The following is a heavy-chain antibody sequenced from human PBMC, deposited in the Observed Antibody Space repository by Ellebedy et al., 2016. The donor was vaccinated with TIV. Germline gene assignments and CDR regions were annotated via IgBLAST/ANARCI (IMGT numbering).Heavy chain of an antibody. V-gene: IGHV1-3*01. CDR3: ASRYNWNYGPTSYYYYGMDV. Sequence: ASVKVSCKASGYTFTSYAMHWVRQAPGQRLEWMGWINAGNGNTKYSQKFQGRVTMTRDTSTSTVYMELSSLRSEDTAVYYCASRYNWNYGPTSYYYYGMDVWGQGTTVTVSS. CDR2: INAGNGNT. D-gene: IGHD1-7*01. CDR1: GYTFTSYA. J-gene: IGHJ6*02.